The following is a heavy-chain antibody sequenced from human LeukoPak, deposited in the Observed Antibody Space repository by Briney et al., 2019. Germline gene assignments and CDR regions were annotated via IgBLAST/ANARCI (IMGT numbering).Heavy chain of an antibody. Sequence: GGSLRLSCAASGFTFSNAWMSWVRQAPGKGLEWVGRIKSKTDGGTTDYAAPVKGRFTISRDDSKNTLYLQMNSLKTEDTAVYYCTSQLLWFGELLDGDYWGQGTLVTVSS. D-gene: IGHD3-10*01. CDR1: GFTFSNAW. V-gene: IGHV3-15*01. J-gene: IGHJ4*02. CDR2: IKSKTDGGTT. CDR3: TSQLLWFGELLDGDY.